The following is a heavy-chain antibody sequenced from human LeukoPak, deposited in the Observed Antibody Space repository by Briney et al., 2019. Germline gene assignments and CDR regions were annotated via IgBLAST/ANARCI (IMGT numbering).Heavy chain of an antibody. Sequence: PGGSLRLSCAASGFTFSSHGMHWVRQAPGKGLEWVAVISYDGSNKYYADSVKGRFTISRDNSKNTLYLQMNSLRAEDTAVYYCAKGPTSVAGDYWGQGTLVAVSS. V-gene: IGHV3-30*18. D-gene: IGHD6-19*01. CDR1: GFTFSSHG. CDR3: AKGPTSVAGDY. CDR2: ISYDGSNK. J-gene: IGHJ4*02.